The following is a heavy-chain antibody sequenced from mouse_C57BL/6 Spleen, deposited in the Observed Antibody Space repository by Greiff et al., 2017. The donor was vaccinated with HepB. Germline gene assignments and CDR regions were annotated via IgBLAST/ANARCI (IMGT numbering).Heavy chain of an antibody. Sequence: VQLKQSGPELVKPGASVKIPCKASGYTFTDYNMDWVKQSHGKSLEWIGDINPNNGGTIYNQKFKGKATLTVDKSSSTAYMELRSLTSEDTAVYYCARVLYDGYYGYFDVWGTGTTVTVSS. CDR1: GYTFTDYN. CDR2: INPNNGGT. D-gene: IGHD2-3*01. CDR3: ARVLYDGYYGYFDV. V-gene: IGHV1-18*01. J-gene: IGHJ1*03.